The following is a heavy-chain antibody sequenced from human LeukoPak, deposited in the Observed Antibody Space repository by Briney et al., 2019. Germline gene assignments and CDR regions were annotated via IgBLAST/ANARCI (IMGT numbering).Heavy chain of an antibody. CDR3: ARHSARVTGTDY. J-gene: IGHJ4*02. V-gene: IGHV4-59*08. D-gene: IGHD1-20*01. Sequence: SETLSLTCTVSGGSISSYYWSWIRQPPGKGLEWIGYIYYSGSTNYNPSLKSRVTISVDTSKNQFSLKLSSVTAADTAVYYCARHSARVTGTDYWGQGTLVIVSS. CDR1: GGSISSYY. CDR2: IYYSGST.